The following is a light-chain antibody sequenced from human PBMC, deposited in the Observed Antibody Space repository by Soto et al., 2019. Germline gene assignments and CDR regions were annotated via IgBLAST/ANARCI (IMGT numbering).Light chain of an antibody. CDR1: SSNIVAIYD. J-gene: IGLJ3*02. CDR2: GNT. CDR3: QSYDSSLSGWV. V-gene: IGLV1-40*01. Sequence: QSVLTQPPSVSGAPGQRVTNSCTGSSSNIVAIYDVHWYQQLPGTAPKLLIYGNTNRPSGVPDRFSGSKSGTSASLAITGLQAEDEADYYCQSYDSSLSGWVFGGGTKLTVL.